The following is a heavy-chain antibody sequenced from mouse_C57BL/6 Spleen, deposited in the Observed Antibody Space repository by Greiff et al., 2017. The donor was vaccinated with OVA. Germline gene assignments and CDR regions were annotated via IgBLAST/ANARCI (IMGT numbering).Heavy chain of an antibody. Sequence: QVQLQQPGAELVMPGASVKLSCKASGYAFTSYWMHWVKQRPGQGLEWIGEIDPSDSDTNYNQKFKGKSTLTADKSSSTAYMQLSSLTSEDSAVYYCARDHDFDYWGQGTTLTVSS. CDR3: ARDHDFDY. J-gene: IGHJ2*01. CDR2: IDPSDSDT. V-gene: IGHV1-69*01. CDR1: GYAFTSYW.